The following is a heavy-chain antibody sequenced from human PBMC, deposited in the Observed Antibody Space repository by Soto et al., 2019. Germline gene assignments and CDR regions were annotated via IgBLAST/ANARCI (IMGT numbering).Heavy chain of an antibody. D-gene: IGHD3-9*01. V-gene: IGHV3-30*04. CDR2: ISYDGSNK. CDR3: ARGGRDFDWLLYFDY. CDR1: GFTFSSYA. J-gene: IGHJ4*02. Sequence: GGSLRLSCAASGFTFSSYAMHWVRQAPGKGLEWVAVISYDGSNKYYADSVKGRFTISRDNSKNTLYLQMNSLRAEDTAVYYCARGGRDFDWLLYFDYWGQGTLVTVSS.